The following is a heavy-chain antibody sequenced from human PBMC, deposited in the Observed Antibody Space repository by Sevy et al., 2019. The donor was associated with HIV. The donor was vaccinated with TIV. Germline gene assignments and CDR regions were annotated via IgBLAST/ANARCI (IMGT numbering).Heavy chain of an antibody. CDR1: GFTVNTYA. Sequence: GGSLRLSCAVSGFTVNTYAMSGVRQAPGKGLEWVAVINNSGGSTDYADSVRGRFSISRDNPNVYLEMNSLRVEDTAVYYCVKERVGYISSWYYFDYWGQGTLVTVSS. CDR3: VKERVGYISSWYYFDY. D-gene: IGHD6-13*01. CDR2: INNSGGST. J-gene: IGHJ4*02. V-gene: IGHV3-23*01.